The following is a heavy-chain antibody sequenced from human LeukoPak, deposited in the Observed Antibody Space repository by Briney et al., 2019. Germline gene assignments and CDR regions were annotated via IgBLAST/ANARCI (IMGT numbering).Heavy chain of an antibody. Sequence: SETLSLTCAVSGYSISSGYYWGWIRQPPGKGLEWIGSIYHSGSTYYNPSLKRRVTISVDTSKNQFSLKLSSVTAADTAVYYCARTYGDYARGPYDYWGQGTLVTVSS. D-gene: IGHD4-17*01. CDR3: ARTYGDYARGPYDY. CDR2: IYHSGST. CDR1: GYSISSGYY. V-gene: IGHV4-38-2*01. J-gene: IGHJ4*02.